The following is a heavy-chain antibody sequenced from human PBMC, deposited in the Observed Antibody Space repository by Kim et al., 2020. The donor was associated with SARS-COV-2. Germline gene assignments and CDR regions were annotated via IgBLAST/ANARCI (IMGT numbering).Heavy chain of an antibody. CDR2: ISYDGSNK. D-gene: IGHD2-2*01. Sequence: GGSLRLSCAASGFTFSSYGMHWVRQAPGKGLEWVAVISYDGSNKYYADSVKGRFTISRDNSKNTLYLQMNSLRAEDTAVYYCAKGRADCSSTSCYFPRPSSDEYYYYYYMDVWGKGTTVTVSS. CDR3: AKGRADCSSTSCYFPRPSSDEYYYYYYMDV. CDR1: GFTFSSYG. V-gene: IGHV3-30*18. J-gene: IGHJ6*03.